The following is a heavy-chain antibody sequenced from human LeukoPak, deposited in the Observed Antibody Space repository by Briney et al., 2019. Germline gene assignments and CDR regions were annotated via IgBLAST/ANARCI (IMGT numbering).Heavy chain of an antibody. CDR1: GFTFSSYS. D-gene: IGHD6-19*01. V-gene: IGHV3-21*01. Sequence: PGGSLRLSCAASGFTFSSYSMNWVRQAPGKGLEWVSSISSSSSYIYYADSVKGRFTIFRDNAKNSLYLQMNSLRAEDTALYYCAALSWGVAVVNEGWDHWGQGTLVTVSS. J-gene: IGHJ4*02. CDR3: AALSWGVAVVNEGWDH. CDR2: ISSSSSYI.